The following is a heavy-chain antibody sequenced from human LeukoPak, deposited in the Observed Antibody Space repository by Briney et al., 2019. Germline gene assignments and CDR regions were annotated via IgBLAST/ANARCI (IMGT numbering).Heavy chain of an antibody. CDR1: GFTVSNIY. D-gene: IGHD3-9*01. CDR2: IRSKAYGGTT. V-gene: IGHV3-49*03. J-gene: IGHJ4*02. CDR3: TRVGMKYYDILTGYGY. Sequence: GGSLRLSCTASGFTVSNIYMSWFRQAPGKGLEWVGFIRSKAYGGTTEYAASVKGRFTISRDDSKSIAYLQMNSLKTEDTAVYYCTRVGMKYYDILTGYGYWGQGTLVTVSS.